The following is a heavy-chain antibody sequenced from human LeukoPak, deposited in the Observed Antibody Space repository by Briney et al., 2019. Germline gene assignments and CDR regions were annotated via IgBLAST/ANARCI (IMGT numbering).Heavy chain of an antibody. CDR3: AREDSSGWISFDS. CDR1: DYSISSGYQ. CDR2: IYHRGST. Sequence: SETLSLTCTVSDYSISSGYQWGWIRQPPGKGLEWVGSIYHRGSTFYNPSLKSRVTISLDTSKYQFSLKLNSVTAADTALYYCAREDSSGWISFDSWGQGTLVTVSS. J-gene: IGHJ4*02. V-gene: IGHV4-38-2*02. D-gene: IGHD6-19*01.